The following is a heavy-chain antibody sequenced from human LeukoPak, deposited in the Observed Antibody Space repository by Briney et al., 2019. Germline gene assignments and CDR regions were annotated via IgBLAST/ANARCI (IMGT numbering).Heavy chain of an antibody. V-gene: IGHV3-7*01. J-gene: IGHJ4*02. Sequence: GGSLRLSCEASGFTFSTYWMSWVRQAPGKGLEWVANINQDGTEKYCVDSVKGRLTISRDNAKNSLYLHMSSLRAEDTAVYFCASGNYFDNWGQGTLVAVSS. CDR2: INQDGTEK. D-gene: IGHD2-15*01. CDR1: GFTFSTYW. CDR3: ASGNYFDN.